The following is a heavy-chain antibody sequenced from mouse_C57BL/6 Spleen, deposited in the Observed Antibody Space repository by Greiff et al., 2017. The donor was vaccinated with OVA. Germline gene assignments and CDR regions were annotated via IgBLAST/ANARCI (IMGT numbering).Heavy chain of an antibody. J-gene: IGHJ4*01. CDR3: GIYLRDYAMDD. CDR2: IDPSGSET. D-gene: IGHD2-12*01. Sequence: QVQLQQPGAELVRPGSSVKLSCKASGYTFTSYWMHWVKQRPIQGLEWIGNIDPSGSETHYNQKFKDKATLTVDKSSSTAYMQLSSLTSEDSAVYYCGIYLRDYAMDDWGQGTSVTVSS. V-gene: IGHV1-52*01. CDR1: GYTFTSYW.